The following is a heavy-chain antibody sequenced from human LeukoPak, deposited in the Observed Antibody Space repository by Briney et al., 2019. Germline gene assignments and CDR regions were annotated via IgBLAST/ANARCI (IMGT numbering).Heavy chain of an antibody. V-gene: IGHV4-59*01. CDR1: RGSPSSYY. D-gene: IGHD2/OR15-2a*01. CDR3: ARGAISYLDY. J-gene: IGHJ4*02. Sequence: SQTLSLTRTVSRGSPSSYYWSWIRQPPGKGLEWIGYIYYSGSTNYNPSLKSRVTISVDTSKNQFSLKLSSVTAADTAVYYCARGAISYLDYWGQGTLVTVSS. CDR2: IYYSGST.